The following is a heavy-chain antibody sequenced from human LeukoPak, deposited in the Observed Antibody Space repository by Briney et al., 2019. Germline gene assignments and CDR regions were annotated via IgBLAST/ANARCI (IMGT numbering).Heavy chain of an antibody. CDR3: ARVVPAADY. V-gene: IGHV3-33*01. D-gene: IGHD2-2*01. CDR2: IWNDGSNE. J-gene: IGHJ4*02. Sequence: GRSLRLSCAASGFSISNYGMHWVRQAPGKGLELVAIIWNDGSNEYYADSVKGRFTISRDNSKNTVYLQMNSLRAEDTAVYFCARVVPAADYWGQGTLVTVSS. CDR1: GFSISNYG.